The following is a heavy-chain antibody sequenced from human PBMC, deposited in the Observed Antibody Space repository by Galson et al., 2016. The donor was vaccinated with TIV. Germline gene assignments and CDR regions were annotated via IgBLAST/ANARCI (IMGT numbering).Heavy chain of an antibody. D-gene: IGHD3-10*01. CDR2: IYPGDSDT. V-gene: IGHV5-51*03. CDR1: GYGLTNYW. CDR3: ARLDDLGSWIVY. J-gene: IGHJ4*02. Sequence: QSGAEVKQPGESLKISCKGSGYGLTNYWIGWVRQMPGKGLEWVGIIYPGDSDTRYRPSFQGQVIISADKSIVSAGESITTAYLQWTSLKAADTAMYDCARLDDLGSWIVYWGQGTLVSVSS.